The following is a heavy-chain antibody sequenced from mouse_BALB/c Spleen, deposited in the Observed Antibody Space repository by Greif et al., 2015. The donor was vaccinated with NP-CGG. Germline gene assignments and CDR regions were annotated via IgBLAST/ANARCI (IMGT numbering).Heavy chain of an antibody. J-gene: IGHJ4*01. V-gene: IGHV2-9*02. Sequence: QVQLQQSGPGLVAPSQSLSITCTVSGFSLTSYGVHWVRQPPGKGLEWLGVIWAGGSTNYNSALMSRLSISKDNSKSQVFLKMNSLRTDDTAMYYCARDGYYAMDYWGQGTSVTVSS. CDR1: GFSLTSYG. CDR3: ARDGYYAMDY. CDR2: IWAGGST.